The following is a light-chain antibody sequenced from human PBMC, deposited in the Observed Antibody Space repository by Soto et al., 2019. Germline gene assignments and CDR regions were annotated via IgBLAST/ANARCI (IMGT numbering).Light chain of an antibody. Sequence: QSVLTQPASVSGSPGQSITISCTRTSSDVGDYYYVSWYQHHPGKAPKLMIYDVTNRPSGVSNRFSGSKSGNTASLTISGLQAEDEADYDCSSYISSSTLVVFGGGTK. V-gene: IGLV2-14*03. CDR2: DVT. CDR1: SSDVGDYYY. J-gene: IGLJ2*01. CDR3: SSYISSSTLVV.